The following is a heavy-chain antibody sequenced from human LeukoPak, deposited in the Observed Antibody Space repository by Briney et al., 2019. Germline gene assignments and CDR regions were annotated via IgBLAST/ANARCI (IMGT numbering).Heavy chain of an antibody. CDR3: ARSVVVVAAGGAGFDP. V-gene: IGHV3-74*01. CDR1: GFXFSRYW. Sequence: PGGSLRLSCAASGFXFSRYWIHWVRQAPGKGLVWVSRINSDGSGTSYADSVKGRFTISRDNAKNTLYLQMNSLRAEDTAVYYCARSVVVVAAGGAGFDPWAQG. CDR2: INSDGSGT. D-gene: IGHD2-15*01. J-gene: IGHJ5*02.